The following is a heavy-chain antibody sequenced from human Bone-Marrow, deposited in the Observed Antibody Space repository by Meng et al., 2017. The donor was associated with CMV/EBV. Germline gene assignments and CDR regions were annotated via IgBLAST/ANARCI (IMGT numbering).Heavy chain of an antibody. D-gene: IGHD2-2*01. Sequence: GESLKISCAASGFTFSSYSMNWVRQAPGKGLEWVSSISSSSSYIYYADSVKGRFTISRDNAKNSLYLQMNSLRAEDTAVYYCARDWGVVPAATGLPRPKVYYGMDVWGQGTTVTVSS. CDR3: ARDWGVVPAATGLPRPKVYYGMDV. CDR2: ISSSSSYI. V-gene: IGHV3-21*01. CDR1: GFTFSSYS. J-gene: IGHJ6*02.